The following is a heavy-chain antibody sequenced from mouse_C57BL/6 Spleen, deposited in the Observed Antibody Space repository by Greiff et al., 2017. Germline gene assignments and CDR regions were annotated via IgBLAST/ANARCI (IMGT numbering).Heavy chain of an antibody. V-gene: IGHV14-2*01. CDR3: ARWAYYSKGEAMDY. Sequence: EVQRVESGAELVKPGASVKLSCTASGFNIKDYYMHWVKQRTEQGLEWIGRIDPEDGETKYAPNFQGKATITADTTSNTAYLQLSSLTSEDTAVYYCARWAYYSKGEAMDYWGQGTSVTVSS. CDR1: GFNIKDYY. D-gene: IGHD2-5*01. CDR2: IDPEDGET. J-gene: IGHJ4*01.